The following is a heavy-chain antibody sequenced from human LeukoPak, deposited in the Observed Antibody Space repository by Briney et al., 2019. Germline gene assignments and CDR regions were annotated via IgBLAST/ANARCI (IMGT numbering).Heavy chain of an antibody. V-gene: IGHV4-59*08. CDR3: ARHSPLLWFGELLGNDYYYYGMDV. CDR2: IYYSGST. D-gene: IGHD3-10*01. CDR1: GGSISSYY. J-gene: IGHJ6*02. Sequence: SQTLSLTCTVSGGSISSYYWSWIRQPPGKGLEWIGYIYYSGSTNYNPSLKSRVTISVDTSKNQFSLKLSSVTAADTAVYYCARHSPLLWFGELLGNDYYYYGMDVWGQGTTVTVSS.